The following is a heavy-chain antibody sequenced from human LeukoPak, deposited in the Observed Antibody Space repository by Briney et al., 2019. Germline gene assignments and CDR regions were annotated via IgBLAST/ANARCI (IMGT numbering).Heavy chain of an antibody. CDR1: GFTFSDYY. V-gene: IGHV3-11*04. J-gene: IGHJ5*02. D-gene: IGHD3-3*01. CDR3: ARDGLRFLEWFDVWFDP. Sequence: PGGSLRLSCAASGFTFSDYYMSWIRQAPGKGLEWVSCISSSGSTIYYADSVKGRFTISRDNAKNSLYLQLNSLRAEDTAVYYCARDGLRFLEWFDVWFDPWGQGTLVTVSS. CDR2: ISSSGSTI.